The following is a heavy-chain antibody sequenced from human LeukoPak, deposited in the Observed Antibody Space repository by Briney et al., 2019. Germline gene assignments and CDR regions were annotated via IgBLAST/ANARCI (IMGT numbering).Heavy chain of an antibody. D-gene: IGHD3-22*01. Sequence: GGSLRLSCAASGFTFSSYAMSCVRQAPGKGLEWVSAISGSGGSTYYADSVKGRFTISRDNSKNTLYLQMNSLRAEDTAVYYCAKDLNKYYEKGCFDYWGQGTLVTVSS. J-gene: IGHJ4*02. CDR2: ISGSGGST. V-gene: IGHV3-23*01. CDR1: GFTFSSYA. CDR3: AKDLNKYYEKGCFDY.